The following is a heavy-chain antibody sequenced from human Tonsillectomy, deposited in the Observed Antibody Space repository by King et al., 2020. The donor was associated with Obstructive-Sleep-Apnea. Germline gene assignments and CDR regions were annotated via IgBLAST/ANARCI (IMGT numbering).Heavy chain of an antibody. Sequence: QLQESGPGLVKPSETLSLTCTVSGGSISSYYWSWIRQPPGKGLEWIGYIYYSGSTNYNPPLKSRVTISVDTSKNQFSLKVSSVTAADTAVYYCARGGEPEYFQHWGQGTLVTVSS. CDR1: GGSISSYY. CDR3: ARGGEPEYFQH. J-gene: IGHJ1*01. V-gene: IGHV4-59*01. CDR2: IYYSGST. D-gene: IGHD3-10*01.